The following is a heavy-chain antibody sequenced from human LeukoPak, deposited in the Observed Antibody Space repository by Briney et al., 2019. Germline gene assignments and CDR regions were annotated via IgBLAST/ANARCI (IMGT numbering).Heavy chain of an antibody. D-gene: IGHD3-22*01. Sequence: ASVEVSCKASGYTFTSYGISXVRQXPGXXXXXXGWIXAYNGNTNYAQKLQGRVTMTTDTSTSTAYMELRSLRSDDTAVYYCARDGYYDSSGYYTDAFDIWGQGTMVTVSS. V-gene: IGHV1-18*01. CDR3: ARDGYYDSSGYYTDAFDI. CDR1: GYTFTSYG. J-gene: IGHJ3*02. CDR2: IXAYNGNT.